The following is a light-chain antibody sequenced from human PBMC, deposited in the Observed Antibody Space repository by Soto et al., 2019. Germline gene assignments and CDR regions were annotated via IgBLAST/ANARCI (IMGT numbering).Light chain of an antibody. CDR1: SSDVGSYNL. CDR2: EGI. Sequence: QSALTQPASVSGSPGQSITISCTGTSSDVGSYNLVSWYQQHPGKAPKLMIYEGIKRPSGVSNRFSGSKSGNTASLTISRLQAEDGADYYCCSYAGSSTDVVFGGGTKLTVL. CDR3: CSYAGSSTDVV. J-gene: IGLJ2*01. V-gene: IGLV2-23*01.